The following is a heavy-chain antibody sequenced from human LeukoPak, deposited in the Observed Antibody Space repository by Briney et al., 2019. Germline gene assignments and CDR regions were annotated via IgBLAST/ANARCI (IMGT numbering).Heavy chain of an antibody. Sequence: PSETLSLTCAVYDGSFSAYYWSWIRQPPGKGLEWIGEINHIGSTNYNPSLKSRVTISVDASRNQFALKLSSVTAADTAVYYCASWFGELYTNWFDPWGQGTLVTVSS. D-gene: IGHD3-10*01. V-gene: IGHV4-34*01. CDR3: ASWFGELYTNWFDP. J-gene: IGHJ5*02. CDR1: DGSFSAYY. CDR2: INHIGST.